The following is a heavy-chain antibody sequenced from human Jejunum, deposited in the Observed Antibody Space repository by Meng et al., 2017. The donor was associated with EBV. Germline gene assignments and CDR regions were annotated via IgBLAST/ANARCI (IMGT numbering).Heavy chain of an antibody. D-gene: IGHD5-12*01. Sequence: HVSREWWGGGLLKPPEILSLSCGGNGGSFSCAYWVWIRQPPGKGLEWIGEINHGDRTNYNPSLKSRVTVSVDTSKNQFSLRLTSVTDADTAVYYCARVAYDEAFAGWFDPWGQGTLVTVSS. CDR3: ARVAYDEAFAGWFDP. CDR2: INHGDRT. V-gene: IGHV4-34*01. J-gene: IGHJ5*02. CDR1: GGSFSCAY.